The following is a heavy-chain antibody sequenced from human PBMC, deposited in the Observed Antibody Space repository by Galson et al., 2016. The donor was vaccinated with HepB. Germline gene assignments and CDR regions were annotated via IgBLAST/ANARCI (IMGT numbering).Heavy chain of an antibody. CDR1: GGSISSGGYY. J-gene: IGHJ5*02. D-gene: IGHD2-8*02. CDR2: IYYSGST. CDR3: ARVTFSWWGWFDP. Sequence: TLSLTCTVSGGSISSGGYYWSWIRQHPGKGLEWIGYIYYSGSTYYNPSLKSRVTISVDTSKNQFSLKLSSVTAADTAVYYCARVTFSWWGWFDPWGQGTLVTVSS. V-gene: IGHV4-31*03.